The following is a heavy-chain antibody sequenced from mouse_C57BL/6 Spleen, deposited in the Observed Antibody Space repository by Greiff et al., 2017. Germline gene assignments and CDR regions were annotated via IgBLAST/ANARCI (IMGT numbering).Heavy chain of an antibody. CDR1: GYAFTNYL. Sequence: QVQLKESGAELVRPGTSVKVSCKASGYAFTNYLIEWVKQRPGQGLEWIGVINPGSGGTNYNEKFKGKATLTADKSSSTAYMQLSSLTSEDSAVYFCARSSITTVVATYDYWGQGTTLTVSS. D-gene: IGHD1-1*01. J-gene: IGHJ2*01. CDR2: INPGSGGT. CDR3: ARSSITTVVATYDY. V-gene: IGHV1-54*01.